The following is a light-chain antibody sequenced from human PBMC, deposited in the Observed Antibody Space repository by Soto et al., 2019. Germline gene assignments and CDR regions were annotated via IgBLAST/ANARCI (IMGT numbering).Light chain of an antibody. CDR1: MTIGNS. J-gene: IGKJ1*01. Sequence: DIQMTQPPSSLSASVRHRVNITCRASMTIGNSLSWFQQKAGKPPTXXIYGASALQSGVPARFSGSGSGTDFTLTISNMQCEDFATYYCQQTYNLTRTFGQGTKVDIK. V-gene: IGKV1-39*01. CDR2: GAS. CDR3: QQTYNLTRT.